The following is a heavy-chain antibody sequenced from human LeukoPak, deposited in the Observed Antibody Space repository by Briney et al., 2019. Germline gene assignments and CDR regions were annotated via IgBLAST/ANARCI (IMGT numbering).Heavy chain of an antibody. Sequence: GGSLRLSCAASGFTFSSYGMHWVRQAPGKGLEWVAVIWYDGSNKYYADSVKGRFTISRDNSKNTLYLQMNSLRAEDTAVHYCARDGDYGDYNDAFDIWGQGTMVTVSS. V-gene: IGHV3-33*01. CDR3: ARDGDYGDYNDAFDI. D-gene: IGHD4-17*01. J-gene: IGHJ3*02. CDR2: IWYDGSNK. CDR1: GFTFSSYG.